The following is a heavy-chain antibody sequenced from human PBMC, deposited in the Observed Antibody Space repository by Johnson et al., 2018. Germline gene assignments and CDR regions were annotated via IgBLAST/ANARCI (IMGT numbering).Heavy chain of an antibody. D-gene: IGHD3-16*01. V-gene: IGHV3-74*02. Sequence: EVQLVESGGGLVQPGGSLRLSCAASGFNFSRNTMNWVRQAPGKGLEWVSCINSDGSTTSYADSVTGRFTTSRDNSKNTLYLQMHSRRAEGTAVYYCGGSERGRGDYFYYYMDSWGKGTTVTVSS. CDR2: INSDGSTT. CDR3: GGSERGRGDYFYYYMDS. CDR1: GFNFSRNT. J-gene: IGHJ6*03.